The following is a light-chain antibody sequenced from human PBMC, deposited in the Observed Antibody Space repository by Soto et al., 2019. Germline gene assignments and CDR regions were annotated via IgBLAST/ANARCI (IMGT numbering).Light chain of an antibody. CDR2: DVS. CDR3: SSYRSSGTSYV. Sequence: QLVLTQPASVSGSPGQSITISCTGTSSDVGGYNYVSWYQQHPGKAPKLMIYDVSNRPSGLSNRFSGSKSGNTASLTISGLQTEDEADYFCSSYRSSGTSYVFGTGTKLTVL. J-gene: IGLJ1*01. CDR1: SSDVGGYNY. V-gene: IGLV2-14*01.